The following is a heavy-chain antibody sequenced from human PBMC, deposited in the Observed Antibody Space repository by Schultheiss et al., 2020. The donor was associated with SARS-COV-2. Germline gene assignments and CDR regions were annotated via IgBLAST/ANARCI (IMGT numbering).Heavy chain of an antibody. CDR3: ARDMTTVPYSGYYYGMDV. V-gene: IGHV1-46*01. Sequence: ASVKVSCKASGYTFTGYYLHWVRQAPGQGLEWMGIINPSGGSTSYAQKFQGRVTMTRDTSTSTVYMELSSLRSEDTAVYYCARDMTTVPYSGYYYGMDVWGQGTTVTVSS. CDR1: GYTFTGYY. CDR2: INPSGGST. D-gene: IGHD4-17*01. J-gene: IGHJ6*02.